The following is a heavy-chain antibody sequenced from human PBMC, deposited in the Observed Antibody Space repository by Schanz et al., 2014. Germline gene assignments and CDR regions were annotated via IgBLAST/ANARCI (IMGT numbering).Heavy chain of an antibody. J-gene: IGHJ4*02. V-gene: IGHV3-72*01. CDR1: GFRFDDYA. Sequence: VHLVESGGGVVQPGRSLRLSCVASGFRFDDYAMHWVRQAPGKGLEWVGHSRNKGHSYTSEYAASVKGRFTISRDESESSLYLQMDSLKTEDTAVYYCARRNFYDKSAAFDYWGQGSLVTVSS. CDR2: SRNKGHSYTS. D-gene: IGHD3-9*01. CDR3: ARRNFYDKSAAFDY.